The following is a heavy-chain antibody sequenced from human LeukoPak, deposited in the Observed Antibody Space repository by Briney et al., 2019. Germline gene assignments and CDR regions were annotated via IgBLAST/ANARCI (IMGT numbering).Heavy chain of an antibody. CDR2: ISGGGGTT. J-gene: IGHJ4*02. CDR3: ATTRDETYFNMIFDH. V-gene: IGHV3-23*01. Sequence: GGSQRLSCAASGFTFSTYAMNWLRQAPGKGLEWVSVISGGGGTTYYADSVKGRFTISRDNSKNTLFVLMNSLRDEDTAVYYCATTRDETYFNMIFDHWGQGTLDTVSS. CDR1: GFTFSTYA. D-gene: IGHD3-16*01.